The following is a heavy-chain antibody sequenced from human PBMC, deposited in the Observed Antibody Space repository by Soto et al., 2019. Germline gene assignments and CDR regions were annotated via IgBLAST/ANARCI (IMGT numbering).Heavy chain of an antibody. CDR2: IWYDGSNK. V-gene: IGHV3-33*01. D-gene: IGHD4-17*01. CDR1: GFTFSNYA. J-gene: IGHJ4*02. CDR3: ASCHDYGDHAADY. Sequence: QVQLVESGGGVVQPGRSLRLSCTASGFTFSNYAMHWVRQAPGKGLEWVADIWYDGSNKYYADSVKGRFTISRDNSKNTLYLQMNSLRAEDTAVYYCASCHDYGDHAADYWGQGTLVTVSS.